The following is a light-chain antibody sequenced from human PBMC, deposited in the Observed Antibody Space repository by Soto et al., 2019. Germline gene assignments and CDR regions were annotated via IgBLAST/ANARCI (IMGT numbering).Light chain of an antibody. Sequence: EIVSTRSPGTLSFSPVKIATLSSMAIQSVSSSYLAWYQQKPGLAPRLLIYDASSRATGIPDRFSGSGSGTEFTLTIRSLQSEDFAVYYCQQYNNWPLWTFGQGNKGDIK. CDR3: QQYNNWPLWT. V-gene: IGKV3D-20*01. CDR2: DAS. J-gene: IGKJ1*01. CDR1: QSVSSSY.